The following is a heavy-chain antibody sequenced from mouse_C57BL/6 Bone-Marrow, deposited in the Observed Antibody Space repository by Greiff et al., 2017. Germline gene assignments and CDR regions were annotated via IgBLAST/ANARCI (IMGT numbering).Heavy chain of an antibody. CDR1: GYTFTSYW. D-gene: IGHD2-1*01. CDR2: IYPSDSET. J-gene: IGHJ3*01. Sequence: QVQLQQPGAELVRPGSSVKLSCKASGYTFTSYWMDWVKQRPGQGLEWIGNIYPSDSETHYNQKFKDKATLTVDKSSSTAYMQLSSLTSEDSAVYYCARVYYGNYTPFAYWGQGTLVTVSA. CDR3: ARVYYGNYTPFAY. V-gene: IGHV1-61*01.